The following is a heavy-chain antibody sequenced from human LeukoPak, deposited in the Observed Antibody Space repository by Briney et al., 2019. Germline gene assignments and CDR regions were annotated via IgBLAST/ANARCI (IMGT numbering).Heavy chain of an antibody. CDR1: VYTFTMYY. V-gene: IGHV1-46*01. D-gene: IGHD5-12*01. CDR2: LNPNGGSA. J-gene: IGHJ4*02. Sequence: ASVRVSCKASVYTFTMYYIHWVRQAPGQGLEWIGILNPNGGSATYAQKFQGRVTMTTDTSASTVYMELSSLRSEDTALYYCERDRGSLGHFDYWGQGTLVTVSS. CDR3: ERDRGSLGHFDY.